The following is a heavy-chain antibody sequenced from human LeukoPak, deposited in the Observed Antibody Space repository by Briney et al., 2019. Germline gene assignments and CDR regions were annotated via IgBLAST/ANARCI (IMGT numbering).Heavy chain of an antibody. V-gene: IGHV3-30*18. CDR1: GFTFSSYG. Sequence: GRPLRLSCAASGFTFSSYGMHWVRQAPGKGLEWVAVISYDGSNKYYADSVKGRFTISRDNSKNTLYLQMNSLRAEDTAVYYCGKSGLWFGELSVNWFDPWGQGTLVTVSS. J-gene: IGHJ5*02. CDR3: GKSGLWFGELSVNWFDP. D-gene: IGHD3-10*01. CDR2: ISYDGSNK.